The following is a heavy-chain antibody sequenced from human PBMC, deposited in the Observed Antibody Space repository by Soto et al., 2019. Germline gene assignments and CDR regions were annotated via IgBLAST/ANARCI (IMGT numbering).Heavy chain of an antibody. CDR3: ARNSGWDTPMVH. D-gene: IGHD5-18*01. V-gene: IGHV3-66*01. Sequence: GGSLRLSCAASGVTVSSIYMSWVRQAPGKGLEWVSVIYSGGTTYYADSVKGRFTISRDNSKNTLYLQMNSLRAEDTAVYYCARNSGWDTPMVHWGQGTQVTVSS. CDR2: IYSGGTT. CDR1: GVTVSSIY. J-gene: IGHJ4*02.